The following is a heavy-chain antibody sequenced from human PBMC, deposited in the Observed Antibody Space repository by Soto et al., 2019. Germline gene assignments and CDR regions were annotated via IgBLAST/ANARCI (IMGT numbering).Heavy chain of an antibody. Sequence: GGCLVVSGASSGFFLNTYDMTLVRRVPGEGLECVSAVSSTGSGTDNADSLKGRFTISRDNSKTTLFLQMSSLRAEVTAVYYCAKAAYGDRYSYDYWGQGTPVT. V-gene: IGHV3-23*01. CDR2: VSSTGSGT. CDR1: GFFLNTYD. D-gene: IGHD4-17*01. CDR3: AKAAYGDRYSYDY. J-gene: IGHJ4*02.